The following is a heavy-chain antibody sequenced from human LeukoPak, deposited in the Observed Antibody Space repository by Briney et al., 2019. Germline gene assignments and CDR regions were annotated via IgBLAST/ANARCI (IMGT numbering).Heavy chain of an antibody. CDR3: ARGFSQYYYDSSGYGIDLDY. V-gene: IGHV1-18*01. CDR1: GYTFFNYG. J-gene: IGHJ4*02. CDR2: ISAYTGNT. D-gene: IGHD3-22*01. Sequence: ASVKVSCKASGYTFFNYGISWVRQAPGQGLEWMGWISAYTGNTKYTQKFQGRATMTTDTSTSTAYVELRSLRSDDTAVYYCARGFSQYYYDSSGYGIDLDYWGQGTLVTVSS.